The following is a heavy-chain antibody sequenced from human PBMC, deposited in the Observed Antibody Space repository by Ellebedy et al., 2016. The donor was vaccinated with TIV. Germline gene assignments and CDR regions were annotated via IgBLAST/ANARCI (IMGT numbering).Heavy chain of an antibody. CDR2: IIPILGIA. V-gene: IGHV1-69*04. CDR1: GGTFSSYA. Sequence: SVKVSXKASGGTFSSYAISWVRQAPGQGLEWMGRIIPILGIANYAQKFQGRVTITADKSTSTAYMELSSLRSEDTAVYYCARATTRDYYGMDVWGQGTTVTVSS. J-gene: IGHJ6*02. CDR3: ARATTRDYYGMDV. D-gene: IGHD1-1*01.